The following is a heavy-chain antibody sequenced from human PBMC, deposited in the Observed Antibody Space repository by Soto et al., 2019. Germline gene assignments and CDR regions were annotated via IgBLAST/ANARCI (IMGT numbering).Heavy chain of an antibody. CDR2: ISSSSSTI. J-gene: IGHJ6*02. CDR3: ARPEYSSSSYGMDV. Sequence: GGSLRLSCAASGFTFSSYSMNWVRQAPGKGLEWVSYISSSSSTIYYADSVKGRFTTSRDNAKNSLYLQMNSLRDEDTAVYYCARPEYSSSSYGMDVWGQGTTVTVSS. V-gene: IGHV3-48*02. D-gene: IGHD6-6*01. CDR1: GFTFSSYS.